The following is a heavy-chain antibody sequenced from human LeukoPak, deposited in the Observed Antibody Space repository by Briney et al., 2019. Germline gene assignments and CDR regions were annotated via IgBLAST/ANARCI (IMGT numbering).Heavy chain of an antibody. J-gene: IGHJ4*02. CDR1: GYTFTSNY. V-gene: IGHV1-46*01. CDR2: IYPRDGST. CDR3: ARDQEGFDY. Sequence: RGASVNVSCKASGYTFTSNYIHWVRQAPGQGLERMGMIYPRDGSTSYAQKFQGRVTVTRDTSTSTVHMELSGLRSEDTAVYYCARDQEGFDYWGQGTLVTVSS.